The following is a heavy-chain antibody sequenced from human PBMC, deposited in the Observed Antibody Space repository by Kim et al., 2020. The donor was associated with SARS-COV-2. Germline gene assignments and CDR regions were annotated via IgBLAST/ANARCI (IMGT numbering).Heavy chain of an antibody. CDR2: ISKSGDSR. J-gene: IGHJ4*02. CDR1: GFTFGDYY. CDR3: ARVPYSGSPLDY. D-gene: IGHD1-26*01. Sequence: GGSLRLSCAASGFTFGDYYMSWIRQAPGKGLEWVSYISKSGDSRHYADPVKGRFTISRDNAKNSLFLQMNSLRAEDTAIYYCARVPYSGSPLDYWGQGSLVTVSS. V-gene: IGHV3-11*01.